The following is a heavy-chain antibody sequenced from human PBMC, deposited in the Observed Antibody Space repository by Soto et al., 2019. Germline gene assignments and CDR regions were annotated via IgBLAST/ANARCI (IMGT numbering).Heavy chain of an antibody. Sequence: PSETLSLTCTVSGGSISSYYWSWIRQPPGKGLGWIGCIYDSGSTNYNPSLKSRVTISLDTSKNQFSLKVSSVTAADTAVYYCARRLRGGDFYYWGQGTLVTVSS. CDR2: IYDSGST. CDR3: ARRLRGGDFYY. J-gene: IGHJ4*02. CDR1: GGSISSYY. D-gene: IGHD2-21*02. V-gene: IGHV4-59*08.